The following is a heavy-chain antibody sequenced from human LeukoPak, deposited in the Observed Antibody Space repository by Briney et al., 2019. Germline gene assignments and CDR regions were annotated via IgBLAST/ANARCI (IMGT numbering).Heavy chain of an antibody. CDR3: VKDRRYSYGYGLDY. Sequence: GRSLRLSCAASGFTFDDYAMHWVRHAPGKGLEWVSGISWNSAGINYGDSVKGRFTISRDNAKNSLYLQMNSLRPEDTALYYCVKDRRYSYGYGLDYWGQGTLVTVSS. D-gene: IGHD5-18*01. CDR1: GFTFDDYA. V-gene: IGHV3-9*01. CDR2: ISWNSAGI. J-gene: IGHJ4*02.